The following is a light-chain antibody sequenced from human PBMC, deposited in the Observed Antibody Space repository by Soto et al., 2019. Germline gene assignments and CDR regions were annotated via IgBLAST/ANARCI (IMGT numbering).Light chain of an antibody. J-gene: IGLJ1*01. CDR1: SSDVGGYKY. Sequence: QSALTQPASVSGSPGQSITISCTGTSSDVGGYKYVSWYQQHPGKAPKLMIYDVSNRPSGVSNRFSGSKSGNTASLTISGLQAEDEADYYCSSYTSSSTPLWVFGTGTKLTVL. CDR3: SSYTSSSTPLWV. CDR2: DVS. V-gene: IGLV2-14*01.